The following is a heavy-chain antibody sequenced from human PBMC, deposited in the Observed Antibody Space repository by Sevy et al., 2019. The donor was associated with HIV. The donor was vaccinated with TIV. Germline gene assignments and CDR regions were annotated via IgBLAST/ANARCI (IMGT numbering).Heavy chain of an antibody. J-gene: IGHJ3*02. CDR3: ARSGSPLLWFGANAFDI. CDR2: ISAYNRNT. CDR1: GYTFTSYG. Sequence: ASVKVSCKASGYTFTSYGISWVRQAPGQGLEWMGWISAYNRNTNYAQKLQGRVTMTTDTSTSTAYMELRSLRSDDTAVYYCARSGSPLLWFGANAFDIWGQGTMVTVSS. D-gene: IGHD3-10*01. V-gene: IGHV1-18*04.